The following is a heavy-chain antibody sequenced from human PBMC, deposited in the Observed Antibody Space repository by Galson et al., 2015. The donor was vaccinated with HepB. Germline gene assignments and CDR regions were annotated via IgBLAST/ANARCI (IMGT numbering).Heavy chain of an antibody. J-gene: IGHJ4*01. CDR1: GFTFSNAW. Sequence: SLRLSCAASGFTFSNAWMNWVRQAPGKGLEWVGRIKSKTDGGTTDYAAPVKGRFTISRDDSKNTLYLQMNSLKTEDTAVYYCTTRSGDSGYELLDYWGQGTLVTVSS. CDR3: TTRSGDSGYELLDY. V-gene: IGHV3-15*07. D-gene: IGHD5-12*01. CDR2: IKSKTDGGTT.